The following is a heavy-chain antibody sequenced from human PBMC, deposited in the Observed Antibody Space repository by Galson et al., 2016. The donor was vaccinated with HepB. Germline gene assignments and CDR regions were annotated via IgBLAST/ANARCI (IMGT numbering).Heavy chain of an antibody. CDR3: AARGGAYGDYDPFDY. CDR1: GGSFSGYY. J-gene: IGHJ4*02. Sequence: SETLSLTCAVYGGSFSGYYWSWIRQPPGKGLEWIGEINQSGSTNYNPSLKSRVTISVATSKNQFSLKLSSGTAADTAVYYCAARGGAYGDYDPFDYGGQGTLVTVSS. CDR2: INQSGST. D-gene: IGHD4-17*01. V-gene: IGHV4-34*01.